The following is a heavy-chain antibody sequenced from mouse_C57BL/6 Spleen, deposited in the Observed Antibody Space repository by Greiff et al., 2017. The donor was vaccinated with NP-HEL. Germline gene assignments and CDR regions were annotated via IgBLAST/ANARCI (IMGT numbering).Heavy chain of an antibody. J-gene: IGHJ4*01. D-gene: IGHD1-1*02. CDR2: IHPNSGST. Sequence: VQLQQPGAELVKPGASVKLSCKASGYTFTSYWMHWVKQRPGQGLEWIGMIHPNSGSTNYNEKFKSKATLTVDKSSSTAYMQLSSLTSEDSAVYYCARGWEGAYAMDYWGQGTSVTVSS. CDR3: ARGWEGAYAMDY. V-gene: IGHV1-64*01. CDR1: GYTFTSYW.